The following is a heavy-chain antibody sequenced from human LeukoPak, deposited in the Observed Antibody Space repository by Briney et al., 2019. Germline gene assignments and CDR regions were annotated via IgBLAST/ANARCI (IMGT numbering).Heavy chain of an antibody. CDR2: ISGSGGST. V-gene: IGHV3-23*01. J-gene: IGHJ4*02. CDR1: GFTFSSYA. Sequence: GGSLRLSCAASGFTFSSYAMSWVRQAPGKGLEWVSAISGSGGSTYYADSVKGRFTIARDNSKNTLYLQINSLRAEDTAVYYCAKNLDSSGYSLFDYWGQGTLVTVSS. CDR3: AKNLDSSGYSLFDY. D-gene: IGHD3-22*01.